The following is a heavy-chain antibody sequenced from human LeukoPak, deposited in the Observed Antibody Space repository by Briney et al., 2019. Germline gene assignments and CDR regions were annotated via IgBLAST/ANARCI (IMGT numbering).Heavy chain of an antibody. CDR1: AFTLSNAW. Sequence: GGSLRLSCAASAFTLSNAWMNWVRQAPGKGLEWVGRIQSKTDGGTTEYAAPVKGRFPISRDDSTNTLDLQMNSLKTEDTGVYYCAAGGRVWGQGTTVTVSS. J-gene: IGHJ6*02. V-gene: IGHV3-15*01. D-gene: IGHD3-10*01. CDR2: IQSKTDGGTT. CDR3: AAGGRV.